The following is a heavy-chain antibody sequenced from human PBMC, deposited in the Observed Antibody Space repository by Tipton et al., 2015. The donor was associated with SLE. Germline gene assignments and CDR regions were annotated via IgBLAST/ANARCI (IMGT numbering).Heavy chain of an antibody. Sequence: TLSLTCTVSGGPISSYYWSWIRQPPGKGLEWIGYIYYSGSTNYNPSLKSRVTISVDTSKNQFSLKLSSVTAADTAVYYCARGSSSWKGSYYYYYMDVWGKGTTVTVSS. V-gene: IGHV4-59*01. J-gene: IGHJ6*03. CDR1: GGPISSYY. D-gene: IGHD6-13*01. CDR2: IYYSGST. CDR3: ARGSSSWKGSYYYYYMDV.